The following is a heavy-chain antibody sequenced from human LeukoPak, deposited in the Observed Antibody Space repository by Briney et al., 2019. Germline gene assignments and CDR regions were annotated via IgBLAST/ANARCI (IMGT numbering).Heavy chain of an antibody. Sequence: GGSLRLSCAPSGFTFSSYAMSWVRPPPGKGLAWVSAISGSVGNTYYPHSVKGRFTITRDNSKNTLYLQINSLRPQDTAVYYCANGGAADKRQYYWGQGTLVTVSS. CDR3: ANGGAADKRQYY. J-gene: IGHJ4*02. D-gene: IGHD6-13*01. CDR1: GFTFSSYA. CDR2: ISGSVGNT. V-gene: IGHV3-23*01.